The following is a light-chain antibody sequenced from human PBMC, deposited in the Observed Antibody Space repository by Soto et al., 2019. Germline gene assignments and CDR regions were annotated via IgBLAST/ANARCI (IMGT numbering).Light chain of an antibody. V-gene: IGLV2-8*01. CDR1: SSDVGAYNY. CDR3: SSYAGSNIYV. J-gene: IGLJ1*01. Sequence: QSVLTQPSSASGSPGQSVTISRTGTSSDVGAYNYVSWYQQHPGKAPKLMIYEVSKRPSGVPDRFSGSKSGNTASLTVSGLQAEDEADYYCSSYAGSNIYVFGTGTKVTVL. CDR2: EVS.